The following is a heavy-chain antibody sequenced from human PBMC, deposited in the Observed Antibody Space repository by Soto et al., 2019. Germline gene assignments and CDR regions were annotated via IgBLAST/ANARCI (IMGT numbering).Heavy chain of an antibody. CDR1: GGSISSSNW. CDR2: IYHSGST. CDR3: ASRGGYCSSTSCYGFRYYFDY. J-gene: IGHJ4*02. Sequence: QVQLQESGPGLVKPSGTLSLTCAVSGGSISSSNWWSCVRQPPGKGLEWIGEIYHSGSTNYNPSLKSRVTISVDKSKNQFSLKLSSVTAADTAVYYCASRGGYCSSTSCYGFRYYFDYWGQGTLVTVSS. V-gene: IGHV4-4*02. D-gene: IGHD2-2*01.